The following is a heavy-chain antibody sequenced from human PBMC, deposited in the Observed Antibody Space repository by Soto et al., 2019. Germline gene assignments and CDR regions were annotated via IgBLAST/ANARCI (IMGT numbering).Heavy chain of an antibody. D-gene: IGHD1-7*01. V-gene: IGHV3-15*01. CDR3: TTTGNNWNLPFHNYYCYYMDF. Sequence: EVQLVESGRVLVKPGGSLRLSCAASGFTFSNAWMNWVRQAPGKGLEWVVGIKSTTDGGTTEYAAPVKGRFTISREDSKTTLDLQMNSLKTEYTAVYYCTTTGNNWNLPFHNYYCYYMDFWGKGTTVTVSS. CDR2: IKSTTDGGTT. CDR1: GFTFSNAW. J-gene: IGHJ6*03.